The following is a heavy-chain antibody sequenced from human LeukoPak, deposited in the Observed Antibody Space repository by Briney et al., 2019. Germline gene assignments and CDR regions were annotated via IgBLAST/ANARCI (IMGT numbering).Heavy chain of an antibody. J-gene: IGHJ6*03. D-gene: IGHD3-10*01. Sequence: SETLSLTCTVSGGSISSYYWSWIRQPPGRGLEWIGYIYYSGSTNYNPSLKSRVTISVDTSKNQFSLKLSSVTAADTAVYYCARPIKNYYGSGSYYNPPYYYYMDVWGKGTTVTVSS. V-gene: IGHV4-59*12. CDR1: GGSISSYY. CDR3: ARPIKNYYGSGSYYNPPYYYYMDV. CDR2: IYYSGST.